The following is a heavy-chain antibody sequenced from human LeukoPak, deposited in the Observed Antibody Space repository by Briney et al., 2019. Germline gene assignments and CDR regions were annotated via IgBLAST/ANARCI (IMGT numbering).Heavy chain of an antibody. V-gene: IGHV4-34*01. J-gene: IGHJ4*02. Sequence: SSETLSLTCAVYGGSFSGYYWSWIRQPPGKGLEWIGEINHSGSTNYNPSLKSRVTISVDTSKNQFSLKLSSVTAADTAVYYCARTGLRRLYFDYWGQGTLVTVSS. CDR2: INHSGST. CDR3: ARTGLRRLYFDY. D-gene: IGHD4-17*01. CDR1: GGSFSGYY.